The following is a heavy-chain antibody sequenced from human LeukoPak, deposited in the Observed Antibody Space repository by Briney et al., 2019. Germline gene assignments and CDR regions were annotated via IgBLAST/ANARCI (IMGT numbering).Heavy chain of an antibody. Sequence: GASVKVSCKASGGTFSSYAFSWVRQAPGQGLEWMGIINPSGGSTSYAQKFQGRVTMTRDTSTSTVYMELSSLRSEDTAVYYCARSNYYDSSGLNGGHWFDPWGQGTLVTVSS. V-gene: IGHV1-46*01. CDR3: ARSNYYDSSGLNGGHWFDP. D-gene: IGHD3-22*01. CDR2: INPSGGST. CDR1: GGTFSSYA. J-gene: IGHJ5*02.